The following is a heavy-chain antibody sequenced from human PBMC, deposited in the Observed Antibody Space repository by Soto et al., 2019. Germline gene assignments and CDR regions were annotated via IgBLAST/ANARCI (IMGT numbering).Heavy chain of an antibody. J-gene: IGHJ4*02. CDR3: ATKRTGITTFGPGY. CDR1: GFTFSNAW. D-gene: IGHD1-20*01. Sequence: EVQLVESGGALVKPGGSLRLSCAASGFTFSNAWMSWVRQAPGKGLEWVGRIKSKTDGGTTDYAAAVEGRFTISREDSNNTVYLQTDSLKTEDTAVYYCATKRTGITTFGPGYWGQGTLVTVSS. CDR2: IKSKTDGGTT. V-gene: IGHV3-15*02.